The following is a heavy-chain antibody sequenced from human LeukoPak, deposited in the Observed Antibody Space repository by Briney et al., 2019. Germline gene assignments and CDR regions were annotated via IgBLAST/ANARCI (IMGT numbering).Heavy chain of an antibody. J-gene: IGHJ4*02. CDR2: INPGDSDT. D-gene: IGHD2-2*01. CDR3: ARHTSFDY. V-gene: IGHV5-51*01. CDR1: GYNSSNYW. Sequence: RGESLKISCQVSGYNSSNYWIAWVRQMPGKGLEWMGIINPGDSDTRYSPSFQGQVTISADKSISTAYLQWSSLKASDTAMYYCARHTSFDYWGQGTLVTVSS.